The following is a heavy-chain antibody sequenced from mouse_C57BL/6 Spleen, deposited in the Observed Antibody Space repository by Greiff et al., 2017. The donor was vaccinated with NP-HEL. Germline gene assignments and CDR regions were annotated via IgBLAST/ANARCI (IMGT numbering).Heavy chain of an antibody. CDR2: INPYNGDT. CDR3: ARGPPPITGRGGFAY. CDR1: GYSFTGYF. Sequence: VQLQQPGPELVKPGDSVKISCKASGYSFTGYFMNWVMQSHGKSLEWIGRINPYNGDTFYNQKFKGKATLTVDKSSSTAHMELRSLTSEDSAVYYCARGPPPITGRGGFAYWGQGTLVTVSA. J-gene: IGHJ3*01. D-gene: IGHD4-1*01. V-gene: IGHV1-20*01.